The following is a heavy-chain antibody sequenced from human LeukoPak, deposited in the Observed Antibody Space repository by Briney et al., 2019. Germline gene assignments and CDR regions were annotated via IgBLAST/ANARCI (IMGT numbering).Heavy chain of an antibody. D-gene: IGHD3-22*01. J-gene: IGHJ4*02. CDR3: GSYYDSSGYIDY. V-gene: IGHV4-39*01. CDR2: IYYSGST. Sequence: PSETLSLTCTVSGGSISSSSYYWGWLRQPPGKGLEWIGSIYYSGSTYYNPSLKRRVTISVDTSKNQFSLKLSSVTAADTAVYYCGSYYDSSGYIDYWGQGTLVTVSS. CDR1: GGSISSSSYY.